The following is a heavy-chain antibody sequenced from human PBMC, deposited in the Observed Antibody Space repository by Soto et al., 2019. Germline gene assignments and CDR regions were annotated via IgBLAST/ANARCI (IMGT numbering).Heavy chain of an antibody. CDR2: ISPSNGRT. Sequence: QVQLVQSGAEVKKTGASVEVSCQASGYTCISYGISWVRQAAGQGLEWTGWISPSNGRTNYAKTFKGRATMSADRSTSTAYMELRSLRSDETAVYYGARAGVSTSWLGRLGTGAHGVEIDFWGQGTLVTVSS. V-gene: IGHV1-18*01. CDR3: ARAGVSTSWLGRLGTGAHGVEIDF. D-gene: IGHD6-13*01. CDR1: GYTCISYG. J-gene: IGHJ4*02.